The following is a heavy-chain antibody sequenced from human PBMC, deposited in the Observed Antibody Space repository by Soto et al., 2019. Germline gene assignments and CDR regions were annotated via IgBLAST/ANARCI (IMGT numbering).Heavy chain of an antibody. CDR3: ARERRELAWRVLGSGYYYYGMEL. CDR1: GGSISSYY. J-gene: IGHJ6*04. CDR2: IYTSGST. Sequence: PSETLSLTCTVSGGSISSYYWSWIRQPAGKGLEWIGRIYTSGSTNYNPSLKSRVTMSVDTSKNQFSLKLSSVTAADTAVYYCARERRELAWRVLGSGYYYYGMELWGKGTTVTV. D-gene: IGHD6-19*01. V-gene: IGHV4-4*07.